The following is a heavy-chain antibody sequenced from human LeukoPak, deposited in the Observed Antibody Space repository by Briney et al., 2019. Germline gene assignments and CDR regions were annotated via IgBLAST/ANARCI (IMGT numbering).Heavy chain of an antibody. V-gene: IGHV3-74*01. J-gene: IGHJ4*02. CDR3: ARSKGGYIIAY. D-gene: IGHD5-12*01. Sequence: PGGSLRLSCAASGFTFSSYWMHWVRQAPGKGLVWVSRINTDGSSTSYADSVKGRFTISRDNAKNTLYLQMNSLRAEDTAVYYCARSKGGYIIAYWGQGTLVTVSS. CDR2: INTDGSST. CDR1: GFTFSSYW.